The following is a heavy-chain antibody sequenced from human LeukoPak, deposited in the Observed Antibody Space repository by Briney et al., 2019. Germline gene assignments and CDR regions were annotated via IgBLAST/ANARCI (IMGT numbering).Heavy chain of an antibody. CDR2: IYTSGST. J-gene: IGHJ6*03. Sequence: SETLSLTCTVSGGSISSYYWSWIRQPAGKGLEWIGRIYTSGSTNYNPSLKSRVTMSVDTSKNQFSLKLSSVTAADTAVYYCAREVSLLITMVRGVIGDPYYYYYMDVWGKGTTVTISS. V-gene: IGHV4-4*07. CDR3: AREVSLLITMVRGVIGDPYYYYYMDV. D-gene: IGHD3-10*01. CDR1: GGSISSYY.